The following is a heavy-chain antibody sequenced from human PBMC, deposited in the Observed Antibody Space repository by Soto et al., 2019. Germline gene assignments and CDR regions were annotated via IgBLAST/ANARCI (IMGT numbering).Heavy chain of an antibody. CDR3: AKGQDIPIFDHPDP. J-gene: IGHJ5*02. Sequence: GGSLRLSCSASGFTASGLTFNLFAMNWVRQAPGKGLEWVSSISGGGGSTYYADSVKGRFTVSRDNSKNTLYLQMNSLRDDDTAVYYCAKGQDIPIFDHPDPWGPGTLVTVSS. V-gene: IGHV3-23*01. CDR2: ISGGGGST. CDR1: GLTFNLFA. D-gene: IGHD3-3*01.